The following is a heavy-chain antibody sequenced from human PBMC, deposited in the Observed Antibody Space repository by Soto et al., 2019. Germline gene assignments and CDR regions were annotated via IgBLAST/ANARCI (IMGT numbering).Heavy chain of an antibody. CDR2: INAGNGNT. CDR1: GYNFSTYA. V-gene: IGHV1-3*01. D-gene: IGHD3-10*01. CDR3: ASRGPGGTFDY. J-gene: IGHJ4*02. Sequence: ASVKVSGKTSGYNFSTYAIHWVRQAPGQRLEWMGWINAGNGNTKYLEKFQGRLTISRDTSATTVFLELTGLTSEDTAVYYCASRGPGGTFDYWGQGTLVTVSS.